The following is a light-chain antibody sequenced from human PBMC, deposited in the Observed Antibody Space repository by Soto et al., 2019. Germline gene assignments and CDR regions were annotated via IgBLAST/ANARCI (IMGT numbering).Light chain of an antibody. CDR3: QQYNNYPLT. Sequence: DIPMTQSPSTLSASVGDRVTITCRASQSISTWLAWYQQKPGKAPNLLIHKASSLQSGVPSRFSGSGSGTEFTLTISSLQPDDFATYYCQQYNNYPLTFGGGTKVEIK. CDR2: KAS. J-gene: IGKJ4*01. CDR1: QSISTW. V-gene: IGKV1-5*03.